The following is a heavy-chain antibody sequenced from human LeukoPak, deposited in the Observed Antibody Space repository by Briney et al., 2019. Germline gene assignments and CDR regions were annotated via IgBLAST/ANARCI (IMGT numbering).Heavy chain of an antibody. V-gene: IGHV3-21*01. Sequence: GGSLRLSCAASGFTFSSYSMNWVRQAPGKGLEWVSSISSSSSYIYYADSVEGRFTISRDNAKNSLYLQMNSLRAEDTAAYYCARDIEMVGAIPIDYWGQGTLVTVSS. D-gene: IGHD1-26*01. CDR1: GFTFSSYS. J-gene: IGHJ4*02. CDR3: ARDIEMVGAIPIDY. CDR2: ISSSSSYI.